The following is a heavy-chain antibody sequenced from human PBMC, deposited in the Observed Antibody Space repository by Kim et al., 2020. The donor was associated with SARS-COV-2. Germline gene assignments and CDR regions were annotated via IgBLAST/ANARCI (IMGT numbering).Heavy chain of an antibody. CDR3: ARVRMAILYYFDY. J-gene: IGHJ4*02. D-gene: IGHD2-21*01. V-gene: IGHV3-11*05. Sequence: YADAGKSRGTISRDNDKNSLYLQMNSLRAEDTAVYYGARVRMAILYYFDYWGQGTLVTVSS.